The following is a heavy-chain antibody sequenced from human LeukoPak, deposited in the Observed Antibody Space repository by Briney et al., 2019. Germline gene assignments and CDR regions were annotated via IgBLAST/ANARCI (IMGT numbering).Heavy chain of an antibody. J-gene: IGHJ4*02. V-gene: IGHV4-34*01. Sequence: PSETLSLTCAVYGGSFSGYYWSWIRQPPGKGLEWIGEINHSGSTNYNPSLKSRVTISVDTSKNQFSLKLSSVTAADTAVYYCARHWRLYCSSTSCYSFDYWGQGTLVTVSS. CDR1: GGSFSGYY. CDR3: ARHWRLYCSSTSCYSFDY. D-gene: IGHD2-2*01. CDR2: INHSGST.